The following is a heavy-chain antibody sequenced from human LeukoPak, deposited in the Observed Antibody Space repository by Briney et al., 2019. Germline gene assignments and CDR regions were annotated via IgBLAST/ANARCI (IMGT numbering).Heavy chain of an antibody. CDR3: ARGYSSGWYMGYFDY. J-gene: IGHJ4*02. CDR1: GGSISSYY. CDR2: IYYSGST. V-gene: IGHV4-59*01. Sequence: SETLSLTCTVSGGSISSYYWSWIRQPPGKGLEWIGYIYYSGSTNYNPSLKSRVTISVDTSKNQFSLKLSSVTAADTAVYYCARGYSSGWYMGYFDYWGQGTLVTVSS. D-gene: IGHD6-19*01.